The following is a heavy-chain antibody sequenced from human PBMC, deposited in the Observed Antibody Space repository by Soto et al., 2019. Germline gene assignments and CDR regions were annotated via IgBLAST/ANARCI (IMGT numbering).Heavy chain of an antibody. J-gene: IGHJ6*02. CDR3: AKVYCSNNTCYGYYAMDV. V-gene: IGHV1-3*01. D-gene: IGHD2-2*01. CDR2: INAGNGNT. Sequence: ASVKVSCKASGYTFTNYAMHWVRQAPGQRLEWMGWINAGNGNTKYSQKFQGRVTIIRDTSASTAYMELSSLRSEDTAVYFCAKVYCSNNTCYGYYAMDVWGQGTTVTVSS. CDR1: GYTFTNYA.